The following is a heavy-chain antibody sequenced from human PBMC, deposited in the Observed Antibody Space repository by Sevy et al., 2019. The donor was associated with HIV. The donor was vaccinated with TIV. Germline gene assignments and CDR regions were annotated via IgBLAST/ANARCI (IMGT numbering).Heavy chain of an antibody. V-gene: IGHV3-30*02. CDR1: GFTFSSYG. CDR3: AKTIVPAAISYNRFDP. CDR2: IRYDGSNK. D-gene: IGHD2-2*01. J-gene: IGHJ5*02. Sequence: GGSLRLSCAASGFTFSSYGMHWVRQAPGKGLEWVAFIRYDGSNKYYADSVKGRFTISRDNSKNTLYLQMNSLRAEDTAVYYCAKTIVPAAISYNRFDPWGQGTLVTVSS.